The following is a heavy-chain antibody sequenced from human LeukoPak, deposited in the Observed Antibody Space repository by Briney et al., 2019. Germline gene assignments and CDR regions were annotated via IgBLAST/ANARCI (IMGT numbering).Heavy chain of an antibody. CDR1: GGSISSSSHY. J-gene: IGHJ4*02. D-gene: IGHD1-26*01. CDR2: ISNSGST. CDR3: ATTTIRLGY. Sequence: SETLSLTCTVSGGSISSSSHYWGWIRQPPGKGLEWIGSISNSGSTYYNPSLKSRVTISVDTSNNQFSLKLSTVTAADTAVYYCATTTIRLGYWGQGTLVTVSS. V-gene: IGHV4-39*07.